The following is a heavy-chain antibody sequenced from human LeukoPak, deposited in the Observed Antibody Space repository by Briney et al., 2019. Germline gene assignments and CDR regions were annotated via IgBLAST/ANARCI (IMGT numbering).Heavy chain of an antibody. D-gene: IGHD6-19*01. CDR1: GYTFTRYH. V-gene: IGHV1-2*06. CDR3: ARQRSGWSYDAFDI. CDR2: INPNSGGT. J-gene: IGHJ3*02. Sequence: ASVKVSCKASGYTFTRYHMHWVRQAPGQGLEWMGRINPNSGGTNYAQKLQGRVTMTRDTSISTAYMELSRLRSDDTAVYYCARQRSGWSYDAFDIWGQGTMVTVSS.